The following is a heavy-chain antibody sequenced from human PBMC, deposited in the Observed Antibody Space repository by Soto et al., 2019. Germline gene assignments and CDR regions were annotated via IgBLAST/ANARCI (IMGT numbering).Heavy chain of an antibody. CDR2: IYHSGST. J-gene: IGHJ3*02. D-gene: IGHD3-22*01. V-gene: IGHV4-59*12. CDR1: GGSISSYY. Sequence: SETLSLTCTVSGGSISSYYWSWIRQPPGKGLEWIGYIYHSGSTNYNPSLKSRVTISVDTSKNQFSLKLTSVTAEDTAVYYCAREQPSSGNDAFDIWGQGTMVTVSS. CDR3: AREQPSSGNDAFDI.